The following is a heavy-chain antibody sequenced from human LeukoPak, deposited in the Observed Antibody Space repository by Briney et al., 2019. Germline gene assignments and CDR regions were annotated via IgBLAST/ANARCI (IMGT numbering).Heavy chain of an antibody. CDR1: GYTFTSYG. CDR3: ARGLHYDFWSGHVY. CDR2: ISAYNGNT. J-gene: IGHJ4*02. D-gene: IGHD3-3*01. V-gene: IGHV1-18*01. Sequence: ASVKVSCKASGYTFTSYGISWVRQAPGQGLEWMGWISAYNGNTNYAQKLQGRVTITTDTSTSTAYMELRSLRSDDTAVYYCARGLHYDFWSGHVYWGQGTLVTVSS.